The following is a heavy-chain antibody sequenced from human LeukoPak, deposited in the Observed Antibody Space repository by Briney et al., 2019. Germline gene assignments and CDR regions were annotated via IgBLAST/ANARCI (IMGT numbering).Heavy chain of an antibody. J-gene: IGHJ4*02. V-gene: IGHV3-15*01. CDR3: TTVTMVRDYDY. CDR2: IKHKRDGGTT. CDR1: GLSFSDDW. D-gene: IGHD3-10*01. Sequence: GGSLRLSCAASGLSFSDDWMSWVRQAPGKGLEWVGRIKHKRDGGTTDYAAPVKGRFTISRDDSKNMLYLEMNSLKIEDTAVYYCTTVTMVRDYDYWGQGTLVTVSS.